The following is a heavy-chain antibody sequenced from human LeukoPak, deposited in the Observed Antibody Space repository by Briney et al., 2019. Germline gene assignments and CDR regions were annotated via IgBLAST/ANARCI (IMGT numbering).Heavy chain of an antibody. V-gene: IGHV4-39*01. Sequence: SSETLSLTCTVSGGSISSSSYYWGWIRQPPGKGLEWIGSIYYSGSTYYNPSLKSRVTISVDTSKNQFSLKLSSVTAADAAVYYFARQCSYRRDPYHYYYYMDVWGKGTTVTVSS. J-gene: IGHJ6*03. CDR3: ARQCSYRRDPYHYYYYMDV. CDR2: IYYSGST. CDR1: GGSISSSSYY. D-gene: IGHD2-15*01.